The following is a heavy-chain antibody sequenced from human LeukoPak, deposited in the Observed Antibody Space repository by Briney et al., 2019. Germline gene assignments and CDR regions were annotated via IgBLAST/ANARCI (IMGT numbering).Heavy chain of an antibody. CDR3: ARELRLRFLEYYYYYGMDV. D-gene: IGHD3-3*01. CDR2: ISYDGSNE. Sequence: GGSLRLSCAASRFTFSSYAMHWVRQAPGKGLEWVALISYDGSNENYPASVKGRFTISRDNSKNTLYLQMNSLRSEDTAVYYCARELRLRFLEYYYYYGMDVWGQGTTVTVSS. V-gene: IGHV3-30-3*01. J-gene: IGHJ6*02. CDR1: RFTFSSYA.